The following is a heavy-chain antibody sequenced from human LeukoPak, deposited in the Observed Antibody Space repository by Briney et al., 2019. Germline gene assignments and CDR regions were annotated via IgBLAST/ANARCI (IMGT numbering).Heavy chain of an antibody. CDR3: AGVERGDFWSGYYLSVGMDV. J-gene: IGHJ6*02. Sequence: ASVKVSCKASGYTFTSYDINWVRQATGQGLEWMGWMNPNSGNTGYAQKFQGRVTMTRNTSISTAYMELSSLRSEDTAVYYCAGVERGDFWSGYYLSVGMDVWGQGTTVTVSS. V-gene: IGHV1-8*01. D-gene: IGHD3-3*01. CDR2: MNPNSGNT. CDR1: GYTFTSYD.